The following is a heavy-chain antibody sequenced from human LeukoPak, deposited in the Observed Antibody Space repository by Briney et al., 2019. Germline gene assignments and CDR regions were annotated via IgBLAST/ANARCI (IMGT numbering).Heavy chain of an antibody. Sequence: GGSLRLSCAASGITFSNYFMSLVRQAPGKGLEWVSAIGPSGGNTYYADSVKGRFTISRDNSKNTLYLQMTSLRAEETAVYYCAKDSKMSYYGSGSHYDYWGQGTLVTVSS. D-gene: IGHD3-10*01. CDR2: IGPSGGNT. J-gene: IGHJ4*02. V-gene: IGHV3-23*01. CDR1: GITFSNYF. CDR3: AKDSKMSYYGSGSHYDY.